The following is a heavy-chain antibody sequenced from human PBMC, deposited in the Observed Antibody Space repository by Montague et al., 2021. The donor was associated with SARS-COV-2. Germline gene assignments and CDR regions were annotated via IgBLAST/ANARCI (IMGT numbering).Heavy chain of an antibody. V-gene: IGHV4-4*02. Sequence: SETLSLTCAVSGGSISSSNWWSWFRQPPGKGLEWIGEIYHNGKTNYNPSLKSRVTISVDKSTNQFSLQMISVTAADKAVVYCARKTIYPNWFDPKVLGTTSETTNTNASALHVTSEPAAEASEYDCATKTINPNWFDPWGQGTPVTVSS. CDR2: IYHNGKT. J-gene: IGHJ5*01. CDR1: GGSISSSNW. D-gene: IGHD1-1*01. CDR3: ARKTIYPNWFDPKVLGTTSETTNTNASALHVTSEPAAEASEYDCATKTINPNWFDP.